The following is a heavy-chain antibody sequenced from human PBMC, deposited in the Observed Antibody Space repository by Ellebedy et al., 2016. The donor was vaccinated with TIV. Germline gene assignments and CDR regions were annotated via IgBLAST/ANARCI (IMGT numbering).Heavy chain of an antibody. CDR3: ARDPGTAGRDWYFDL. CDR2: IRSDESWT. D-gene: IGHD6-13*01. CDR1: GFTFSSYW. Sequence: GESLKISCAASGFTFSSYWMHSVRQAPGKGLVWVSRIRSDESWTYYADSVKGRFTISRDNAKNTLYLQMNSLRAEDTAVYYCARDPGTAGRDWYFDLWGRGTLVTVSS. V-gene: IGHV3-74*01. J-gene: IGHJ2*01.